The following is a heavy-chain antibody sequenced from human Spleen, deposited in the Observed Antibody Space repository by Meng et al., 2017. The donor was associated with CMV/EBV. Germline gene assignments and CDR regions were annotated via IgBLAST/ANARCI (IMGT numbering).Heavy chain of an antibody. J-gene: IGHJ5*02. D-gene: IGHD2/OR15-2a*01. Sequence: FACTFGDYGVHWVRQAPGKELEWMGWINPDGGGTDDAQKCQSRITMTRDTSIHTAYIKLSRLTSDDTAIYFCARGREYKTSSYWFDRWGQGTLVTVSS. V-gene: IGHV1-2*02. CDR1: ACTFGDYG. CDR3: ARGREYKTSSYWFDR. CDR2: INPDGGGT.